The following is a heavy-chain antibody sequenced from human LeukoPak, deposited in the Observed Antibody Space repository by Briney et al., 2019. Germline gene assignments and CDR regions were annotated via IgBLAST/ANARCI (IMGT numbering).Heavy chain of an antibody. CDR2: IYYSGST. V-gene: IGHV4-39*01. J-gene: IGHJ4*02. D-gene: IGHD1-26*01. CDR1: GGSISSSSYY. Sequence: SETLSLTCTVSGGSISSSSYYWGWIRQPPGKGLEWIGSIYYSGSTYYNPSLKSRVTISVDTSKNQFSLKLSSVTAADTAVHYCARTSWELLYYFDYWGQGTLVTVSS. CDR3: ARTSWELLYYFDY.